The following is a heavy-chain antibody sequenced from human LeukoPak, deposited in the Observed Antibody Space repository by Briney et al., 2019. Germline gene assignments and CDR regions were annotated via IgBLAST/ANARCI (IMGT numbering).Heavy chain of an antibody. J-gene: IGHJ5*02. Sequence: SETLSLTCTVSGGSISSYYWSWIRQPPGKGLEWIGYIYYSGSTSYNPSLKSRVTISVDTSKNQFSLKLSSVTAADTAVYYCARQNYYGSGSLWNWFDPWGQGTLVTVSS. CDR2: IYYSGST. CDR1: GGSISSYY. D-gene: IGHD3-10*01. V-gene: IGHV4-59*08. CDR3: ARQNYYGSGSLWNWFDP.